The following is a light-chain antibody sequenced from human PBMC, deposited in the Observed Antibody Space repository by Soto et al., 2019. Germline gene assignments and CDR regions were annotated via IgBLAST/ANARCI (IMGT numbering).Light chain of an antibody. CDR2: AAS. CDR1: QSIASY. CDR3: QQSYRIPYT. Sequence: DIQMTQSPSSLSASVGDRVTITCRASQSIASYFNWFQHKSGKAPKLLIYAASSLQSGVPSRFSGSGSGTDFTLTINSLQAEDFATYYCQQSYRIPYTFGQGTKLEIK. J-gene: IGKJ2*01. V-gene: IGKV1-39*01.